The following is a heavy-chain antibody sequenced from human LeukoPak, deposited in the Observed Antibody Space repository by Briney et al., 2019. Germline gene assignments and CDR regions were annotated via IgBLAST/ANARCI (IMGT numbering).Heavy chain of an antibody. CDR3: ARGPGYYDVLTQDY. D-gene: IGHD3-9*01. CDR2: INPNSGGT. Sequence: ASVKVSCKASGYTFTGYYMHWVRQAPGQGLEWMGWINPNSGGTNYAQKFQGRVTMTRDTSISTAYMELSSLRSEDTAVYYCARGPGYYDVLTQDYWGQGTLVTVSS. CDR1: GYTFTGYY. V-gene: IGHV1-2*02. J-gene: IGHJ4*02.